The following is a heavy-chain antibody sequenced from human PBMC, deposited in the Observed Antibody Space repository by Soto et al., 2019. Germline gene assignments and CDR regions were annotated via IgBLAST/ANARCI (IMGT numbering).Heavy chain of an antibody. Sequence: SETLSLTCAVYGGSFSGYYWSWIRQPPGKGLEWIGEINHSGSTNYNPSLKSRVTISVDTSKNQFSLKLSSVTAADTAVYYCARGLTTVTTVRYFDSWGQGALVT. V-gene: IGHV4-34*01. CDR2: INHSGST. CDR3: ARGLTTVTTVRYFDS. D-gene: IGHD4-17*01. CDR1: GGSFSGYY. J-gene: IGHJ4*02.